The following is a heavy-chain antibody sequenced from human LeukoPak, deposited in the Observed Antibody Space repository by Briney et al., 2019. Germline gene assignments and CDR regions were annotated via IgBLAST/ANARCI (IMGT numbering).Heavy chain of an antibody. V-gene: IGHV4-59*08. CDR1: GVSISSYY. CDR2: IYYSGST. CDR3: ARHSWDTAMVIFDY. Sequence: PSETLSLTCTVSGVSISSYYWSWLRQPPGKGLEWIGYIYYSGSTNYNPSLKSRVTISVDTSKNQFSLKLSSVTAADTAVYYCARHSWDTAMVIFDYWGQGTLVTVSS. D-gene: IGHD5-18*01. J-gene: IGHJ4*02.